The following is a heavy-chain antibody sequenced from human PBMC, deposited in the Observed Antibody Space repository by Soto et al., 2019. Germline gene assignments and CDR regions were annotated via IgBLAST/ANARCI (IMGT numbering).Heavy chain of an antibody. V-gene: IGHV3-53*04. CDR2: IYSGGST. CDR3: ARDYGDYKDYYYGMDV. J-gene: IGHJ6*02. Sequence: GGSLRLSCAASGFTVSSNYMSWVRQAPGKGLEWVSVIYSGGSTYYADSVKGRFTISRHNSKNTLYLQMNSLRAEDTAVYYCARDYGDYKDYYYGMDVWGQGTTVTVSS. CDR1: GFTVSSNY. D-gene: IGHD4-17*01.